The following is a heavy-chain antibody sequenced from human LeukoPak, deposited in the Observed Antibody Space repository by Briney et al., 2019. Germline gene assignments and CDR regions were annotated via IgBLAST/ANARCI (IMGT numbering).Heavy chain of an antibody. J-gene: IGHJ5*02. Sequence: GGSLRPSCAASDFTVSSNYMSWVRQAPGKGLEWVSVIYSGGSTYYADSAKGRFTISRDNSKNTLYLQMNSLRAEDTAVYYCARAGSGYSSGGYGTWGQGSLVSVSS. D-gene: IGHD5-18*01. CDR1: DFTVSSNY. CDR2: IYSGGST. CDR3: ARAGSGYSSGGYGT. V-gene: IGHV3-53*01.